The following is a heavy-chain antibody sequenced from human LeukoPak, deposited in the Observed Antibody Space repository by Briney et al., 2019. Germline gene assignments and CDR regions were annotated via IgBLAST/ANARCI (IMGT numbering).Heavy chain of an antibody. Sequence: PGGSLRLSCAASGYTFSSYWMHWVRQAPGKGLVWVSGINSGGITTTYADSVKGRFTISRDNAKNALYLQMNSLRAEDTAVYYCARATTVTTFFDYWGQGTLVTVSS. CDR3: ARATTVTTFFDY. D-gene: IGHD4-17*01. J-gene: IGHJ4*02. CDR2: INSGGITT. CDR1: GYTFSSYW. V-gene: IGHV3-74*01.